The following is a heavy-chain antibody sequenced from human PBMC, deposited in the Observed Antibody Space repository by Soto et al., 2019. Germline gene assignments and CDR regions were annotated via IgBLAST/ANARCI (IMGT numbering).Heavy chain of an antibody. Sequence: QVQLVQSGAEVKKPGSSVKVSCKASGGTFSSYAISWVRQAPGQGLEWMGGIIPIFGTANYAQKFQGRVTITADESTSTAYMELGSLRSEDTAVYYCARDQRGGTIFGPIRTSYGMDVWGQGTTVTVSS. V-gene: IGHV1-69*12. CDR3: ARDQRGGTIFGPIRTSYGMDV. J-gene: IGHJ6*02. CDR1: GGTFSSYA. CDR2: IIPIFGTA. D-gene: IGHD3-3*01.